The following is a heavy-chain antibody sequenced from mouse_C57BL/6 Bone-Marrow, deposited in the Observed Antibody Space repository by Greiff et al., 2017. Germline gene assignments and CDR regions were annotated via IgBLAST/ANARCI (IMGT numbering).Heavy chain of an antibody. CDR1: GYTFTSYW. D-gene: IGHD2-2*01. CDR3: ARSRYGYDVFAD. Sequence: QVHVKQPGAELVRPGSSVKLSCKASGYTFTSYWMHWVKQRPIQGLEWIGNIDPSDSETHYNQKFKDKATLTVDKSSSTAYMQLSSLSSEDSAVYYSARSRYGYDVFADWGQGTLVTVSA. J-gene: IGHJ3*01. V-gene: IGHV1-52*01. CDR2: IDPSDSET.